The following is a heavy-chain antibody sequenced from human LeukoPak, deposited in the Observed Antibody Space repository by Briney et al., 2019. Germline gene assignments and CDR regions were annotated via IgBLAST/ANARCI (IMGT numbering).Heavy chain of an antibody. CDR3: ARVYCSSTSCYYNWFDP. Sequence: GASVKVSCKASGGTFSSYAISWVRQAPGQGLEWMGRINPNSGGTNYAQKFQGRVTMTRDTSISTAYMELSRLRSDDTAVYYCARVYCSSTSCYYNWFDPWGQGTLVTVSS. CDR1: GGTFSSYA. V-gene: IGHV1-2*06. CDR2: INPNSGGT. D-gene: IGHD2-2*01. J-gene: IGHJ5*02.